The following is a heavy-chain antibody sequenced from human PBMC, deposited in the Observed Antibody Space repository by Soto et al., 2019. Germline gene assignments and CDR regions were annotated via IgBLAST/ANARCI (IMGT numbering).Heavy chain of an antibody. D-gene: IGHD3-9*01. CDR2: ISGSGGST. CDR3: TREPDYRWSYDTLTSVDS. Sequence: GGSLRLSCTASGLTFSSYAMSWVRQAPGKGLEWVSAISGSGGSTYYADSVKGRFAISRDNSKNTLYMQMNSLRAEDTAVYYCTREPDYRWSYDTLTSVDSWGQGTQVTVSS. V-gene: IGHV3-23*01. J-gene: IGHJ4*02. CDR1: GLTFSSYA.